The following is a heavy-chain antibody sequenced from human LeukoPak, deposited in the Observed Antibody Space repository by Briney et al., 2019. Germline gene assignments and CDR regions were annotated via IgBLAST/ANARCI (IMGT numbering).Heavy chain of an antibody. CDR1: GGTFSSYA. CDR2: IIPVFGTA. V-gene: IGHV1-69*06. J-gene: IGHJ5*02. D-gene: IGHD6-13*01. Sequence: ASVKVSCKASGGTFSSYAISWVRQAPGQGLEWMGGIIPVFGTANYAQKFQGRVTITADKSTSTAYMELSSLRSEDTAVYYCARVLGPGAAARVIWFDPWGQGTLVTVSS. CDR3: ARVLGPGAAARVIWFDP.